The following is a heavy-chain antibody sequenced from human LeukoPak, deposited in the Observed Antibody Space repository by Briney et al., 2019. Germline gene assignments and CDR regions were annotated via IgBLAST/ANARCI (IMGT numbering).Heavy chain of an antibody. CDR3: ARDVVVRAAFDI. V-gene: IGHV4-59*01. D-gene: IGHD2-15*01. Sequence: SETLSLTCTVSGGSISSYYWSWIRQPPGKGLEWIGYIYYSGSTNYNPSLKSRVTISVDTSKNQFPLKLSSVTAADTAVYYCARDVVVRAAFDIWGQGTMVTVSS. CDR2: IYYSGST. J-gene: IGHJ3*02. CDR1: GGSISSYY.